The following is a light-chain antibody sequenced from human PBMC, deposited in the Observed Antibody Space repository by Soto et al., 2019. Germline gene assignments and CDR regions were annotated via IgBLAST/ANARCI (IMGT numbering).Light chain of an antibody. CDR3: KSYAGSNTYV. CDR2: EVV. Sequence: QSALTQPPSASGSPGQSVTISCTGTKNDIGVYDFVSWYQHQPGKAPRLIIYEVVQRPSGVPDRFSGSKSGNTASLTVSGLQAADEADYFCKSYAGSNTYVFGSGTKVTVL. V-gene: IGLV2-8*01. CDR1: KNDIGVYDF. J-gene: IGLJ1*01.